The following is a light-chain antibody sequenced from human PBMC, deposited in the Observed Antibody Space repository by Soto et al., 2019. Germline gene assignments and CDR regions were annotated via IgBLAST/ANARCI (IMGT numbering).Light chain of an antibody. CDR3: QQYNTFPYT. CDR2: KAS. J-gene: IGKJ2*01. CDR1: QSFSSW. V-gene: IGKV1-5*03. Sequence: DIQMTQSPPTLSASVGDRVTITCRASQSFSSWLAWYQQKPGKAPNLLIYKASSLESGVPSRFSGSESGTEFTLTISGLQPDDFATYYCQQYNTFPYTFGQGTKLEIK.